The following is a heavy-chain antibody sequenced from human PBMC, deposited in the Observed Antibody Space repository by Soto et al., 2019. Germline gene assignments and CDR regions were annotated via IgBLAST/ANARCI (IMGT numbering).Heavy chain of an antibody. CDR1: GASLSGFY. D-gene: IGHD2-8*01. CDR2: IYATGTT. CDR3: VRDGPNTVRDWFDP. V-gene: IGHV4-4*07. J-gene: IGHJ5*02. Sequence: SETLSLTCTVSGASLSGFYWSWLRKSAGKGLEWIGRIYATGTTDYNPSLKSRVMMSVDTSKKQFSLKLRSVTAADTAVYDCVRDGPNTVRDWFDPWGQGISVTVSS.